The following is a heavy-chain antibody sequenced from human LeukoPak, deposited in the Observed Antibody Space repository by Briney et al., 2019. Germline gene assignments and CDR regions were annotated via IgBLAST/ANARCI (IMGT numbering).Heavy chain of an antibody. D-gene: IGHD1-26*01. Sequence: GESLRLSCAASGFTFSSYCMSWVRQAPGKGLDWVSAISGSCCSKYNADSVKGRFTTSRDNYKNTLYLKMKSVRAADTAVYYCTKEMVGATGYFDYWGQGTLVTVSS. V-gene: IGHV3-23*01. CDR2: ISGSCCSK. J-gene: IGHJ4*02. CDR3: TKEMVGATGYFDY. CDR1: GFTFSSYC.